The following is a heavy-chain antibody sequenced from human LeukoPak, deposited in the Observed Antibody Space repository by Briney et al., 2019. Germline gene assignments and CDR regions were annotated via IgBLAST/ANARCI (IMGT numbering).Heavy chain of an antibody. D-gene: IGHD6-6*01. Sequence: GGSLRLSCAASGFIFSDYNLNWVRHAPGKGLEWVSFISSRSNYIYYADSVKGRFTISRDNAKNSLYLQMNSLRAEDTAVYHCVREGGIAAHSKFFQHWGQGTLVTVSS. CDR1: GFIFSDYN. V-gene: IGHV3-21*01. J-gene: IGHJ1*01. CDR2: ISSRSNYI. CDR3: VREGGIAAHSKFFQH.